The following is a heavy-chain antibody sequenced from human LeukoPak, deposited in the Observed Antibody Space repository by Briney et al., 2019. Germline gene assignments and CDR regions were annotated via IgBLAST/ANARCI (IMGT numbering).Heavy chain of an antibody. Sequence: SETLTLTCTASGGTISSYYWSWVRQPPGKGLEWIGYIYYSGSTNYNPSLTSRVTISVDTSKNQFSLKLSYVTAADTAVYYCARDTLGATFPGAFDIWGQGTMVTVSS. CDR1: GGTISSYY. CDR3: ARDTLGATFPGAFDI. J-gene: IGHJ3*02. D-gene: IGHD1-26*01. CDR2: IYYSGST. V-gene: IGHV4-59*01.